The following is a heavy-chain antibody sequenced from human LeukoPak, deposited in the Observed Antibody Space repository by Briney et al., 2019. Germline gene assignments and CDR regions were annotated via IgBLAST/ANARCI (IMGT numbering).Heavy chain of an antibody. CDR2: INHSGST. V-gene: IGHV4-34*01. CDR1: GGSFSGYY. Sequence: PSETLSLTCAVYGGSFSGYYWSWIRQPPGKGLEWIGEINHSGSTNYKPSLKSRVTISVDTSKNQFSLKLSSVTAADTAVYYCAREKIVIAALYYFDYWGQGTLVTVSS. CDR3: AREKIVIAALYYFDY. J-gene: IGHJ4*02. D-gene: IGHD6-6*01.